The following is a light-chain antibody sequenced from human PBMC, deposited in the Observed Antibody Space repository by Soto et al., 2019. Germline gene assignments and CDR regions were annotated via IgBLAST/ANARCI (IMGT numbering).Light chain of an antibody. CDR2: GAS. Sequence: EVVMTHSPGTLSVSLWESATLSCRASQSVDGYLAWYQQKPGQAPRLLIYGASTRATGVTARFSGSGSGTDFTLTISRVEPEDFAVYHCQQYGNAPITFGQGTRLEIK. J-gene: IGKJ5*01. V-gene: IGKV3-20*01. CDR3: QQYGNAPIT. CDR1: QSVDGY.